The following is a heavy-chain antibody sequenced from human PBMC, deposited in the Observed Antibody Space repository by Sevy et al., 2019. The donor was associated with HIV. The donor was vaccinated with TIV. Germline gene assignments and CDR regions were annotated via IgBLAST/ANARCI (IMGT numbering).Heavy chain of an antibody. CDR3: ARPYGSGSWEAFDI. Sequence: GGSLRLSCSASGFTFSTYTMNWVRQAPGKGLEWVSSISSSANYIYYADSLKGGFTISRDNAKNSLYLQMNSLRAEDTAVYYCARPYGSGSWEAFDIWGQGTMVTVSS. V-gene: IGHV3-21*01. CDR1: GFTFSTYT. J-gene: IGHJ3*02. D-gene: IGHD3-10*01. CDR2: ISSSANYI.